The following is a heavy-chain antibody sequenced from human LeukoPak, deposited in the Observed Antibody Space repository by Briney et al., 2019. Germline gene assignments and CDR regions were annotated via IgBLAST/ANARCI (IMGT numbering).Heavy chain of an antibody. D-gene: IGHD6-13*01. CDR3: ARGPYSSSWYGRNWFDP. Sequence: SETLSLTCTVSGGSISSHYWSWIRQPPGKGLEWIGYIYYSGSTNYNPSLKRRVTISVDTSKNQFSLRLSSVTAADTAVYYCARGPYSSSWYGRNWFDPWGQGTLVTVSS. CDR2: IYYSGST. CDR1: GGSISSHY. V-gene: IGHV4-59*11. J-gene: IGHJ5*02.